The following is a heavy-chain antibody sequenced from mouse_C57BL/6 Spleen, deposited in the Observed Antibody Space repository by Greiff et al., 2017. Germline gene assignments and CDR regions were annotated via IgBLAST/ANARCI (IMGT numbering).Heavy chain of an antibody. CDR3: AIDTTVVDWYFDV. D-gene: IGHD1-1*01. Sequence: EVKLQESGPELVKPGASVKIPCKASGYTFTDYNMDWVKQSHGKSLEWIGDINPNNGGTIYNQKFKGKATLTVDKSSSTAYMQLSSLTSEDSAVYYCAIDTTVVDWYFDVWGTGTTVTVSS. CDR2: INPNNGGT. CDR1: GYTFTDYN. V-gene: IGHV1-18*01. J-gene: IGHJ1*03.